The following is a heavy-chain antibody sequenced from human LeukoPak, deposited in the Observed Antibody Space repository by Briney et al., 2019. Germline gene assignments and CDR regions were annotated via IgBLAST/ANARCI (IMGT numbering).Heavy chain of an antibody. V-gene: IGHV1-2*02. CDR2: INPKSGGT. CDR3: ARGRYGSGTYRFDY. D-gene: IGHD3-10*01. Sequence: ASVTVSFKASGYSFTVHYMHWVRQAPGQGLEWMGWINPKSGGTNYAQKFQGRVTMTRDTSISTAYMELSSLRSEDTAVYYCARGRYGSGTYRFDYWGQGTLVTVSS. J-gene: IGHJ4*02. CDR1: GYSFTVHY.